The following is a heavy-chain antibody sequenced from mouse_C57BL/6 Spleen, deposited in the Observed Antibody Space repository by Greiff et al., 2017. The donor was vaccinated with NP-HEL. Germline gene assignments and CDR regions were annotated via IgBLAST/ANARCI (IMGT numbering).Heavy chain of an antibody. J-gene: IGHJ1*03. V-gene: IGHV5-16*01. CDR2: INYDGSST. CDR1: GFTFSDSY. CDR3: ARDKGNYGYFDV. Sequence: VQLVESEGGLVQPGSSMKLSCTASGFTFSDSYMAWVRQVPEKGLEWVANINYDGSSTYYLDSLKSRFIISRDNAKNILYLQMSRLKAEDTATYYCARDKGNYGYFDVWGTGTTVTVSS. D-gene: IGHD2-1*01.